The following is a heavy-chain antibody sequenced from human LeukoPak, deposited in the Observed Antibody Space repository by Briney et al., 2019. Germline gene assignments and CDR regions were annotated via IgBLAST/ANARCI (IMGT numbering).Heavy chain of an antibody. D-gene: IGHD7-27*01. CDR1: GYTLTELS. V-gene: IGHV1-24*01. CDR3: ATWETGDWDY. Sequence: ASVKVSCKVSGYTLTELSMHWVRQAPGKGLEWMGGFDPEDGGTIYAQKFQGRVTMTEDTSTDTAYMELRSLRSEATAVYYCATWETGDWDYWGQGTLVTVSS. J-gene: IGHJ4*02. CDR2: FDPEDGGT.